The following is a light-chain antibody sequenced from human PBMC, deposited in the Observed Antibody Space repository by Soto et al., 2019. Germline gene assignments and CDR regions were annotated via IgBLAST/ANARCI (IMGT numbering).Light chain of an antibody. CDR3: QQYGSSGT. Sequence: IVLTQSPGALSLSPGETATLSCRASQSVTTQLAWYQQKRGRAPRLIIHGASRRATGIPDRISGSGSGTDFTLTISRVEPEDFAVYYCQQYGSSGTFGQGTKVDI. CDR2: GAS. V-gene: IGKV3-20*01. J-gene: IGKJ1*01. CDR1: QSVTTQ.